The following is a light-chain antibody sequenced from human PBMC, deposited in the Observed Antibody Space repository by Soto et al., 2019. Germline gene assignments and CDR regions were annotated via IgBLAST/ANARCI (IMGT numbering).Light chain of an antibody. CDR2: EVN. Sequence: QSVLTQPAAWSGSTGQSSSISCTRTSSDVGYYNLVSWYQQHPGKAPKLIIYEVNKRPSGFSNRFSGSKSGNTASLTISGPQAEDEADYYCCSYAGSTTHYVFGTGTKVTVL. J-gene: IGLJ1*01. V-gene: IGLV2-23*02. CDR3: CSYAGSTTHYV. CDR1: SSDVGYYNL.